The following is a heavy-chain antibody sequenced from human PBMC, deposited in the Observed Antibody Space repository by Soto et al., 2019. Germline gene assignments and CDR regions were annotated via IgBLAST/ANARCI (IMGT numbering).Heavy chain of an antibody. Sequence: EVHLLESGGALVQPGGSLRLSCAASGDSGFTFSCYAMSWVRQAPGKGLEWVSAVSGSGSKTFYADSVKGRFTVSRDNSNNTVFLQMNSLRAEDTAVYYCAEDRGSGNYGVLKSLDYWGQGTLVTVSS. CDR3: AEDRGSGNYGVLKSLDY. D-gene: IGHD1-7*01. J-gene: IGHJ4*02. CDR1: GDSGFTFSCYA. CDR2: VSGSGSKT. V-gene: IGHV3-23*01.